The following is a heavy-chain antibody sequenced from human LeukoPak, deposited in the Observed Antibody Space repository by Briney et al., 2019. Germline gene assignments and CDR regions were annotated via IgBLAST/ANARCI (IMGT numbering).Heavy chain of an antibody. J-gene: IGHJ6*04. CDR2: ISGSGGST. Sequence: GGSLRLSCAASGFTFSSYAMSWVRQAPGKGLEWVSAISGSGGSTYYADSVKGRFTISRDNSKNTLYLQTNSLRAEDTAVYYCAKVGCSSTSCPNFSYYYYYGMDVWGKGTTVTVSS. V-gene: IGHV3-23*01. CDR1: GFTFSSYA. CDR3: AKVGCSSTSCPNFSYYYYYGMDV. D-gene: IGHD2-2*01.